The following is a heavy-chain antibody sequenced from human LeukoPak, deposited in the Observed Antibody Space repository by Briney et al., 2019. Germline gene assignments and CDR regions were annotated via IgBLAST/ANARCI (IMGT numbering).Heavy chain of an antibody. Sequence: PGGSLRLSCAAAGFTFSSYGMPWVRQAPGKGLEWVAVIWYDGSNKYYADSVKGRFTISRDNANNSLYLQMNSLRVEDTAVYYCARDIGGSYPRPFDYWGQGTLVTVSS. CDR2: IWYDGSNK. V-gene: IGHV3-33*01. J-gene: IGHJ4*02. D-gene: IGHD1-26*01. CDR3: ARDIGGSYPRPFDY. CDR1: GFTFSSYG.